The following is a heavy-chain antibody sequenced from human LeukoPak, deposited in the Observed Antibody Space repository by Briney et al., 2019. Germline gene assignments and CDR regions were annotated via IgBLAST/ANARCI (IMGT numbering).Heavy chain of an antibody. CDR3: AMGGSGSYYGDY. D-gene: IGHD3-10*01. Sequence: ASVKVSCKASGGTFSSYAISWVRQAPGQGLEWMGGIIPIFGTANYAQKFQGRVTITTDESTSTAYMELSSLRSEDTAVYYCAMGGSGSYYGDYWGQGTLVTVSS. J-gene: IGHJ4*02. V-gene: IGHV1-69*05. CDR2: IIPIFGTA. CDR1: GGTFSSYA.